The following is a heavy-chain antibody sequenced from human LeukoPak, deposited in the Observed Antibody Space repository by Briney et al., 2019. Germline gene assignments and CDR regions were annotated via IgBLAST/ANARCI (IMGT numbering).Heavy chain of an antibody. J-gene: IGHJ4*02. V-gene: IGHV3-30*18. CDR3: AKDRLHCSGGSCSSRAFGGYFDY. Sequence: GGSLRLSCAASGFTFSTYGMHWVRQAPGKGLEWVAVTSYDGDNEYYADSVKGRFTIFRDNSKSTLYLQMNSLRAEDTAVYYCAKDRLHCSGGSCSSRAFGGYFDYWGQGTLVTVSS. CDR2: TSYDGDNE. CDR1: GFTFSTYG. D-gene: IGHD2-15*01.